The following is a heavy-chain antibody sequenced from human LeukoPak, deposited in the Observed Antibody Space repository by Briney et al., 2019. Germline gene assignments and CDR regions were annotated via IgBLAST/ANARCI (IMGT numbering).Heavy chain of an antibody. CDR2: INRSGST. J-gene: IGHJ3*02. Sequence: PSETLSLTCAVYGGSFSGYYWSWIRQPPGKGLEWIGEINRSGSTNYNPSLKSRVTISVDTSKNQFSLKLSSVTAADTAVYYCARGPDIVVVPAAISCAFDIWGQGTMVTVSS. CDR1: GGSFSGYY. CDR3: ARGPDIVVVPAAISCAFDI. D-gene: IGHD2-2*01. V-gene: IGHV4-34*01.